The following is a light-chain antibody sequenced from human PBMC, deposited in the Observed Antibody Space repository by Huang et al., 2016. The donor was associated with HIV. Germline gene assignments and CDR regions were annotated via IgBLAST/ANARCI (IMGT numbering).Light chain of an antibody. CDR3: QQRSNWPPLT. CDR2: DAS. CDR1: QIISNY. J-gene: IGKJ4*01. Sequence: EIVLTQSPATLSLSPGERATLSCRASQIISNYLACYQQKPGQAPRLLIYDASNRATGIPARFSGSGSGTDFTLTISSLEPEDFAIYYCQQRSNWPPLTFGGGTKVEIK. V-gene: IGKV3-11*01.